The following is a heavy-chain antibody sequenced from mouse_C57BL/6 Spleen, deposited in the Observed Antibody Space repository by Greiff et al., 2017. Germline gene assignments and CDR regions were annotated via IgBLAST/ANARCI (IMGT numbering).Heavy chain of an antibody. CDR2: FNPGSGGP. CDR3: AREDYFGKGYYAMDY. V-gene: IGHV1-54*01. J-gene: IGHJ4*01. D-gene: IGHD2-1*01. CDR1: GYAFTNYL. Sequence: LQLQQFGAELVRLGTPVKVSCKVSGYAFTNYLLEWVKRRLGQGLEWIGVFNPGSGGPNSNEKLKGKARLTAYKSSSTAYMQLSSLTSEDSAVYVCAREDYFGKGYYAMDYWGQGTSVTVSS.